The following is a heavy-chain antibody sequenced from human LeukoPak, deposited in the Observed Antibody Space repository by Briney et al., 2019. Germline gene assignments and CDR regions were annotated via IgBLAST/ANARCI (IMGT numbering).Heavy chain of an antibody. CDR1: GFTFSNYA. CDR3: AQGRLGYSYGAFDH. V-gene: IGHV3-23*01. D-gene: IGHD5-18*01. J-gene: IGHJ4*02. CDR2: ISGSGGST. Sequence: GGSLRLSCAASGFTFSNYAMSWVRQAPGKGLEWVSVISGSGGSTNFADSVKGRFTSSRDNSKNTLYLQMHSLRVEDTAVYYCAQGRLGYSYGAFDHWGQGTLSPSPQ.